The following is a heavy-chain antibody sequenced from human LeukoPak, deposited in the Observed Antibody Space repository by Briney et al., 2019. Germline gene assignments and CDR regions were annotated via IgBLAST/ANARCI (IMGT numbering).Heavy chain of an antibody. Sequence: SETLSLTCTVSGGSISSSSYYWGWIRQPPGKGLEWIGSIYYSGSTYYNPSLKSRVTISVDTSKNQFSLKLSSVTAADTAVYYCARPDRPYYDSPLDYWGQGTLVTVSS. J-gene: IGHJ4*02. CDR2: IYYSGST. D-gene: IGHD3-22*01. V-gene: IGHV4-39*01. CDR3: ARPDRPYYDSPLDY. CDR1: GGSISSSSYY.